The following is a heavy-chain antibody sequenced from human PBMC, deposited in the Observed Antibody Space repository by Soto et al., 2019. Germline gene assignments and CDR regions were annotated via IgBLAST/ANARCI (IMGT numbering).Heavy chain of an antibody. CDR3: ARDRGSYALGE. Sequence: QVQLVQSGAEMKKPGASVKVSCKASGYTFTSYGVCWVRQAPGQGLEWMGWISAYNGHTNYAQKLQGRVTMTTDASRSTAYMVLRSLRSDDTGVYYCARDRGSYALGEWGQGTLVAVSS. CDR2: ISAYNGHT. J-gene: IGHJ4*02. V-gene: IGHV1-18*01. D-gene: IGHD1-26*01. CDR1: GYTFTSYG.